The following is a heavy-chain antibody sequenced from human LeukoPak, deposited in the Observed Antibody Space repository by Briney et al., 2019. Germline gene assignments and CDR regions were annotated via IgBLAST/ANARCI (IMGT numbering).Heavy chain of an antibody. CDR1: GFTFSNAW. D-gene: IGHD3-10*01. Sequence: PGGSLRLSCAASGFTFSNAWMSWVRQAPGKGLEWVGRIKSKTDGGTTDYAAPVKGRFTISRDDSKNTLYLQMNSLKTEDTAVYYCTTVRLLWFGELYVDYWGQGTLVTVSS. CDR3: TTVRLLWFGELYVDY. V-gene: IGHV3-15*01. CDR2: IKSKTDGGTT. J-gene: IGHJ4*02.